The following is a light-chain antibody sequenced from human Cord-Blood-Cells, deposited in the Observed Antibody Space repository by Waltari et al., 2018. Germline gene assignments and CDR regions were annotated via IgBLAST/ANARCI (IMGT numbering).Light chain of an antibody. Sequence: ATRMTESPSSLSASTRDSVSITCRASQGISSYLAWYQQKPGKAPKLLIYAASTLQSGVPSRFSGSGCWTDFTLTVSCLQSEDFATYDCQQYYSYPRTFGQGTKVEIK. J-gene: IGKJ1*01. CDR2: AAS. V-gene: IGKV1-8*01. CDR3: QQYYSYPRT. CDR1: QGISSY.